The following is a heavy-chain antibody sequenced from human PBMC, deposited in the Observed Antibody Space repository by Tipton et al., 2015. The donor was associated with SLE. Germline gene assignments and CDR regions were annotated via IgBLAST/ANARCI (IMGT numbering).Heavy chain of an antibody. J-gene: IGHJ4*02. CDR1: GGSISSNY. V-gene: IGHV4-59*12. CDR2: ISDGGGT. CDR3: ARDKSNWDIDY. D-gene: IGHD1-1*01. Sequence: TLSLTCSVSGGSISSNYWIWIRQPPGKGLEWIGYISDGGGTNHNPSLKSRVTISVDPAKNQFSLKLTSVTAADTAVYYCARDKSNWDIDYWGQGTLVTVSS.